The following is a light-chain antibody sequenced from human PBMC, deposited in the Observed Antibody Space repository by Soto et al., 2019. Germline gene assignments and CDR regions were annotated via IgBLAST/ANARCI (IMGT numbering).Light chain of an antibody. V-gene: IGKV3-20*01. Sequence: EIVLTQSPGTRSLSPGERATLSCRASQSVSSSYLAWYQQKPGQAPRLLIYGASSRATGIPDRFSGSGSGTDFTLTISRLEPEDFAVYYCQQYWGWTFGQGTKVEIK. CDR1: QSVSSSY. J-gene: IGKJ1*01. CDR2: GAS. CDR3: QQYWGWT.